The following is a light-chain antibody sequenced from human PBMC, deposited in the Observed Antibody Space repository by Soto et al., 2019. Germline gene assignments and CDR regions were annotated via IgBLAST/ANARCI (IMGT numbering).Light chain of an antibody. CDR3: ATWDDSLNHWV. V-gene: IGLV1-44*01. CDR1: SSNIGSKT. Sequence: QSVLTQPPSTSGTPGQRVTISCSGSSSNIGSKTLNWFRQVPGTAPKVLIYSNDQRPSGVPDRFSGSKSGTSASLAISGLQSEDEADYYCATWDDSLNHWVFGGGTKLTVL. J-gene: IGLJ3*02. CDR2: SND.